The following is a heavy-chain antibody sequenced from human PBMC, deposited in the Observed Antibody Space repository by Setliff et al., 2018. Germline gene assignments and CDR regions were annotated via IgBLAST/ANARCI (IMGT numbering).Heavy chain of an antibody. D-gene: IGHD6-6*01. CDR2: ISGSGGST. Sequence: GGSLRLSCAASGFTFSSYAMSWVRQAPGKGLEWVSAISGSGGSTYYADSVKGRFTISRDNSKNTLYLQMNSLRPEDTAVYYCAKVYRPQFSPGFDYWGQGALVTVSS. V-gene: IGHV3-23*01. J-gene: IGHJ4*02. CDR3: AKVYRPQFSPGFDY. CDR1: GFTFSSYA.